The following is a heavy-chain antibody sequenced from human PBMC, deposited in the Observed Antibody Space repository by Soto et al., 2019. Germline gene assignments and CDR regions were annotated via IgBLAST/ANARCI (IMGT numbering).Heavy chain of an antibody. Sequence: LRLSCAASGFTFSSYEMNWVRQAPGKGLEWVSYISSRGSTIYYADSVKGRFTISRDKAKNSLYLQMNSLRAEDTAVYYCARDKRDIVSESYFARTRYYYYGWYVWGQGTTGTV. CDR3: ARDKRDIVSESYFARTRYYYYGWYV. V-gene: IGHV3-48*03. CDR1: GFTFSSYE. CDR2: ISSRGSTI. D-gene: IGHD3-10*01. J-gene: IGHJ6*02.